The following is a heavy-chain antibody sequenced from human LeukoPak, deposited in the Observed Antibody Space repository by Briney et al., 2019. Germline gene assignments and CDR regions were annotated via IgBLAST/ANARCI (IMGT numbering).Heavy chain of an antibody. J-gene: IGHJ4*02. D-gene: IGHD3-9*01. Sequence: SETLSLTCTVSGGSISSYYWSWIRQPPGKGLEWIGYIYYSGSTNYNPSLKSRVTISVDTSKNQFSLKLSSVTAADSAIYYCAREKAPIGYDLLTGYFPYWGQGTLVTVSS. CDR1: GGSISSYY. CDR3: AREKAPIGYDLLTGYFPY. CDR2: IYYSGST. V-gene: IGHV4-59*12.